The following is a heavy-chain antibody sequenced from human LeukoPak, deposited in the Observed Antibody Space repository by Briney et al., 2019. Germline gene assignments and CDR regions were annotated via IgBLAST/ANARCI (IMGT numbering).Heavy chain of an antibody. CDR1: GFTFSDHY. Sequence: GGSLRLSCAASGFTFSDHYMDWVRQAPGKGLEWVGRARNKADRYTTEYAASVKGGFTISRDDSKSSVYLQMNSLKTEDTAVYYCAPKISGSMDVWGQGTTVTVSS. D-gene: IGHD1-26*01. V-gene: IGHV3-72*01. CDR3: APKISGSMDV. CDR2: ARNKADRYTT. J-gene: IGHJ6*02.